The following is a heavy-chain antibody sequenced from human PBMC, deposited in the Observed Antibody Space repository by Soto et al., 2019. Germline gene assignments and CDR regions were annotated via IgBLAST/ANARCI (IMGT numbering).Heavy chain of an antibody. J-gene: IGHJ6*02. D-gene: IGHD4-17*01. V-gene: IGHV1-69*05. CDR2: IIPIFGTA. CDR3: ARTDGDLDV. CDR1: GGTFSSYA. Sequence: GASVKVSCKASGGTFSSYAISWVRQAPGQGLEWMGGIIPIFGTANYAQKFQGRVTMTRDTSISTAYMELSSLRSEDTAIYYCARTDGDLDVWGQGTTVTVSS.